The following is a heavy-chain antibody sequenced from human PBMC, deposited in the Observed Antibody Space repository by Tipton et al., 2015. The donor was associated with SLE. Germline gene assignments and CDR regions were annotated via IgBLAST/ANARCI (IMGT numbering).Heavy chain of an antibody. CDR1: GYRFDTYY. D-gene: IGHD3/OR15-3a*01. V-gene: IGHV5-51*03. Sequence: QLVQSGAEVKKPGESLKISCKGSGYRFDTYYIGWVRQMPGKGLEWMGIIYPDDSDITYSPSFQGQITISADKSIRTAYLQWSSLEASDTAIYYCAKDVGGFGLFEYWGQGTLVTVST. J-gene: IGHJ4*02. CDR2: IYPDDSDI. CDR3: AKDVGGFGLFEY.